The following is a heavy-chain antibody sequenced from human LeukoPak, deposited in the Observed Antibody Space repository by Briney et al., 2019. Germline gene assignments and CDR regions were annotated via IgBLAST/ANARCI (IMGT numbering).Heavy chain of an antibody. V-gene: IGHV3-23*01. CDR3: ATITMVRGVRNYFDY. Sequence: GGSLRLSCAASGFTFSIYAMSWIRQAPGKGLEWVSGISGSGGDTYYADSVKGRFTISRDNSRNTLYLQMNSLRAEDTAVYYCATITMVRGVRNYFDYWGQGTLVTISS. D-gene: IGHD3-10*01. J-gene: IGHJ4*02. CDR2: ISGSGGDT. CDR1: GFTFSIYA.